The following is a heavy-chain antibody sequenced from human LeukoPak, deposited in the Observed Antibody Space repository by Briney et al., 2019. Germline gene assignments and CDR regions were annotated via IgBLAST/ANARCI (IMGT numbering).Heavy chain of an antibody. J-gene: IGHJ5*02. V-gene: IGHV3-48*03. Sequence: GGSLRLSCAASGFDFTNYDMNWVRQAPGKGLEWITYISSSGSTMYYADSLKGRFTVSRDNAKSSLYLQMNSLRAEDTAVYYCARGGYNNYMNAWGQGALVTVSS. D-gene: IGHD4-11*01. CDR3: ARGGYNNYMNA. CDR1: GFDFTNYD. CDR2: ISSSGSTM.